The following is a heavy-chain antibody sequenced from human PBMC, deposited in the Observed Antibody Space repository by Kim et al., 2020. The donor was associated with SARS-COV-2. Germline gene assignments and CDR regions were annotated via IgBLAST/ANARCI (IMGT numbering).Heavy chain of an antibody. D-gene: IGHD2-15*01. CDR3: ARDPPTMLQDSYYGMDV. V-gene: IGHV3-30*07. J-gene: IGHJ6*02. Sequence: KGRFTISRDNSKNTLYLQMNSLRAEDTAVYYCARDPPTMLQDSYYGMDVWGQGTTVTVSS.